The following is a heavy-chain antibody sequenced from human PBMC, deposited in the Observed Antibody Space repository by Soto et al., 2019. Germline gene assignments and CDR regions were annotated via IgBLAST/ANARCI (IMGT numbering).Heavy chain of an antibody. CDR2: IDNSGGST. J-gene: IGHJ4*02. CDR1: GFTFSSDA. V-gene: IGHV3-23*01. D-gene: IGHD3-10*01. Sequence: PGGSLRLSCAASGFTFSSDAMGWVSQAPGKGLEWVSTIDNSGGSTHYADSVKGRFTISRDNSKNTVYLQMNSLRAEDTAVYYCAKDVSGEFGETLMFHYWGQGTLVTVSS. CDR3: AKDVSGEFGETLMFHY.